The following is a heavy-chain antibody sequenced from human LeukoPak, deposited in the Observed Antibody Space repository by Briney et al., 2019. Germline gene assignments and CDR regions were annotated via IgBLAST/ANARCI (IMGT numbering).Heavy chain of an antibody. Sequence: GASVKVSCKASGYTFTGYYMQWVRQAPGQGLEWMGWINPNSGGTNYAQKFQGRVTMTRDTSISTAYMELSRLRSEDTAVYYCARDLLGYSYGLDYWGQGTLVTVSS. D-gene: IGHD5-18*01. CDR1: GYTFTGYY. CDR2: INPNSGGT. V-gene: IGHV1-2*02. CDR3: ARDLLGYSYGLDY. J-gene: IGHJ4*02.